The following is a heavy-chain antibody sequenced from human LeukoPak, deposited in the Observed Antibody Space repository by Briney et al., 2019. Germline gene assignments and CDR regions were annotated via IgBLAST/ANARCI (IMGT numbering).Heavy chain of an antibody. CDR1: GGSISGYY. CDR2: IYYSGST. V-gene: IGHV4-59*01. Sequence: SETLSLTCTVFGGSISGYYWSWIRQPPGKGLEWIGYIYYSGSTTYNPSLRSRVTISVDTSKNQFSMKLSSVTAADTAVYYCARGYDIFHNYGMDVWGQGTTVTVSS. J-gene: IGHJ6*02. CDR3: ARGYDIFHNYGMDV. D-gene: IGHD3-9*01.